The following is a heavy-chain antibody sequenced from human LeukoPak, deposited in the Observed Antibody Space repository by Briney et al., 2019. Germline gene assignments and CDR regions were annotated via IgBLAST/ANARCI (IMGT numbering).Heavy chain of an antibody. CDR1: GYTFSSYA. Sequence: GASVKVSCKASGYTFSSYAIQWVRQAPGERFEWMGWINAGNGNTKYSQKFQGRVTITRDTSATTAYMELSSLRSEDTAVYYCARDRGYSGYDHDFDYWGQGTLVTVSS. J-gene: IGHJ4*02. CDR3: ARDRGYSGYDHDFDY. CDR2: INAGNGNT. V-gene: IGHV1-3*01. D-gene: IGHD5-12*01.